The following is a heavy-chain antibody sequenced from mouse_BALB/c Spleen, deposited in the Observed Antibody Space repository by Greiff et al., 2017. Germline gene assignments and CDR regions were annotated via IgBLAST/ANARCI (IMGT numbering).Heavy chain of an antibody. Sequence: ESGPGLVKPSQSLSLTCSVTGYSFTSGYFWYGIRQFPGNKLEWMGYISYDGSNNYNPSLKNRITITRDTSKNQFFLKLNSVTTEDTATYYCARERYDWYFDVWGAGTTVTVSS. CDR1: GYSFTSGYF. CDR3: ARERYDWYFDV. V-gene: IGHV3-6*02. J-gene: IGHJ1*01. D-gene: IGHD2-14*01. CDR2: ISYDGSN.